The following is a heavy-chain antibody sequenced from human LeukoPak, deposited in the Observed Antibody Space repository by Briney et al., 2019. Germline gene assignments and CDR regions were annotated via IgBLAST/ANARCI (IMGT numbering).Heavy chain of an antibody. CDR2: IGTAGDT. V-gene: IGHV3-13*01. CDR1: GFTFSNYD. Sequence: AXSGFTFSNYDMHWVRQPTGKGLEWVSGIGTAGDTYYPDSVKGRFTISRDNSKSSLYLQMNSLRVGDTAVYYCVXAGXRXCRXGSCYSLLAMDVWGKGTTVTISS. J-gene: IGHJ6*04. D-gene: IGHD2-15*01. CDR3: VXAGXRXCRXGSCYSLLAMDV.